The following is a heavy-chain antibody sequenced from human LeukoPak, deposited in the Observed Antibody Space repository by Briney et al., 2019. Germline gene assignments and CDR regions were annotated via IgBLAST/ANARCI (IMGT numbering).Heavy chain of an antibody. CDR1: GGSISSHY. CDR2: IYYSGST. Sequence: PETLSLTCTVSGGSISSHYWSWVRQPPGKGLEWIGYIYYSGSTNYNPSLKSRVTISVDTSKNQFSLKLSSVTAADTAVYYCARTYYYDSSGYNLYYYYYMDVWGKGTTVTVSS. D-gene: IGHD3-22*01. V-gene: IGHV4-59*11. CDR3: ARTYYYDSSGYNLYYYYYMDV. J-gene: IGHJ6*03.